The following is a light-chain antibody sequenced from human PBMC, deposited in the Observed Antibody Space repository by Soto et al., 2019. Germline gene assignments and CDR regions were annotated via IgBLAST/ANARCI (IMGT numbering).Light chain of an antibody. CDR1: QSVSSSY. Sequence: EIVLTQSPGTLSLSPGERATLSCRASQSVSSSYLAWYQQKPGQAPRLLIYGASSRATGIPDRFSGSGSGTDFTLTISRREPDDCAVYYCQQYGSSPTYPFGQGTKLEIK. CDR2: GAS. CDR3: QQYGSSPTYP. V-gene: IGKV3-20*01. J-gene: IGKJ2*01.